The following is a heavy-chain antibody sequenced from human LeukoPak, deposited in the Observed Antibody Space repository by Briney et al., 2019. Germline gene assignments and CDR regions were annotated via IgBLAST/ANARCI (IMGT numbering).Heavy chain of an antibody. J-gene: IGHJ4*02. CDR3: ARGGVDY. CDR1: GFTFTNYW. V-gene: IGHV3-74*01. Sequence: GGSLRLSCAASGFTFTNYWMHWVRQAPGKGLVWVSRINSDGHTTTYADSVKGRFTISRDNAKNTLYLQMNSLRAEDTAVYYCARGGVDYWGQGALVTVSS. CDR2: INSDGHTT. D-gene: IGHD3-16*01.